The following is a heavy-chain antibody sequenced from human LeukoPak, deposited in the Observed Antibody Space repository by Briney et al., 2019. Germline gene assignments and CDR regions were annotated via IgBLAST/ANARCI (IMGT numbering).Heavy chain of an antibody. V-gene: IGHV3-48*03. J-gene: IGHJ4*02. CDR1: GFTFSSCE. CDR2: ISSSGSTI. D-gene: IGHD3-3*01. CDR3: AKTYYDFWSGYYVPYDY. Sequence: GGSLRLSCAASGFTFSSCEMNWVRQAPGKGLEWVSYISSSGSTIYYAGSVKGRFTISRDNAKNSLYLQMNSLRAEDTAVYYCAKTYYDFWSGYYVPYDYWGQGTLVTVSS.